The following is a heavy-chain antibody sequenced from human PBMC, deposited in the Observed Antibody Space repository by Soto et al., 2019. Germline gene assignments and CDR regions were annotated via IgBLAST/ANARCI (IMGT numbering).Heavy chain of an antibody. V-gene: IGHV3-30-3*01. CDR1: GFTFSSYA. D-gene: IGHD3-10*01. CDR3: ARNHELDQLWFGEYERYYYYYYGMDV. Sequence: GGSLRLSCAASGFTFSSYAMHWVRQAPGKGLEWVAVISYDGSNKYYADSVKGRFTISRDNSKNTLYLQMNSLRAEDTAVYYCARNHELDQLWFGEYERYYYYYYGMDVWGQGTTVTVSS. CDR2: ISYDGSNK. J-gene: IGHJ6*02.